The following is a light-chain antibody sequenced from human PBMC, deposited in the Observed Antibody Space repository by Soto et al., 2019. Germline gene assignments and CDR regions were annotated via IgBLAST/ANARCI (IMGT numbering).Light chain of an antibody. CDR1: QSVRSS. V-gene: IGKV3-11*01. J-gene: IGKJ1*01. CDR2: DAS. Sequence: EIVLTQSPATLSLSPGERATLSCRATQSVRSSLAWYLQQPGQAPRLLIYDASKRATGIPARFSGSGSGTGFTLTISSLEPKDFAVYYCQQRSNWPGTFGQGTKVEIK. CDR3: QQRSNWPGT.